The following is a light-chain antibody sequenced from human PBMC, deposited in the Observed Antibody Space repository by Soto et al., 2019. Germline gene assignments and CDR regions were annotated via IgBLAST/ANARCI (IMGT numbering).Light chain of an antibody. CDR2: DAS. CDR1: QDINNY. J-gene: IGKJ5*01. CDR3: QQFGDLTFI. V-gene: IGKV1-33*01. Sequence: DIKMTQSPSSLSASVGDRVTITCQASQDINNYLNWYQQKPGQAPKLLIYDASCLEVGVPSRFSGSGSGTHFTLTSSGLQHEDIATYYCQQFGDLTFIFGQGTRLEI.